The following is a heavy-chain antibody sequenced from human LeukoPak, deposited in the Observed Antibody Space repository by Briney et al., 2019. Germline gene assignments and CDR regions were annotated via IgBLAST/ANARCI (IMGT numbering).Heavy chain of an antibody. D-gene: IGHD3-10*01. J-gene: IGHJ3*02. Sequence: SETLSLTCTVSGYSISSGYYWGWIRPPPGKGLEWIGSIYHSGSTYYNPSLKRRVTISLDKSRNQFSLKLNSVTAADTAVYYCAKSNGYGLVDIWGQGTMVTVSS. CDR1: GYSISSGYY. CDR2: IYHSGST. V-gene: IGHV4-38-2*02. CDR3: AKSNGYGLVDI.